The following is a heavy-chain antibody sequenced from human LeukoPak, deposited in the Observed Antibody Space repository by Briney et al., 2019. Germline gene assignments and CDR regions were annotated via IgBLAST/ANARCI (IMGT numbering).Heavy chain of an antibody. J-gene: IGHJ4*02. D-gene: IGHD3-22*01. CDR3: AKKGYYDGSGYYMYYFDH. V-gene: IGHV3-23*01. Sequence: AGGSLRLSCAASGFTFSNYAMNWVRQAPGKGLEWVSAISGSGGTAYYADSVKGRFTISRDNSKNTLYLQMNSLRAEDTAVYYCAKKGYYDGSGYYMYYFDHWGQGTLVTVSS. CDR2: ISGSGGTA. CDR1: GFTFSNYA.